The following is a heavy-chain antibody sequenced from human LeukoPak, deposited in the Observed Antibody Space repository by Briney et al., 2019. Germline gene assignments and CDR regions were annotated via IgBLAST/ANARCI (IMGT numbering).Heavy chain of an antibody. J-gene: IGHJ4*03. Sequence: GGSLRLSRAASGFTFNNYSVHCVRQVPAKDLVCVSRMDGDARRINGGHSVKVRFTICRNNVKNMVYLQMSGLTVEDTVVYYWARYCNGDTCDGALDLWGPGTLVTVSS. CDR1: GFTFNNYS. D-gene: IGHD2-15*01. CDR3: ARYCNGDTCDGALDL. V-gene: IGHV3-74*01. CDR2: MDGDARRI.